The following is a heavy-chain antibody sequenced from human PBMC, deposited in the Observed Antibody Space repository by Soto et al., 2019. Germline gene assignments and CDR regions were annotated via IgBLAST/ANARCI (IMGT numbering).Heavy chain of an antibody. CDR1: GGSISSYY. CDR2: VYKTGST. V-gene: IGHV4-59*03. Sequence: LXLPCNVSGGSISSYYWTWIRQPPVKGLEWIGYVYKTGSTNYNPSLKSRVTISLDTSKNQFFLNLSSVTSADTAVYYCAGMSFTVFGEVIDNFYFYGMDVWGQGTTVTVSS. J-gene: IGHJ6*02. CDR3: AGMSFTVFGEVIDNFYFYGMDV. D-gene: IGHD3-3*01.